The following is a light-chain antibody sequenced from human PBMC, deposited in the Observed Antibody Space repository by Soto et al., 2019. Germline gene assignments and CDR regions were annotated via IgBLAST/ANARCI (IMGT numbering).Light chain of an antibody. CDR1: STDVGGYKY. V-gene: IGLV2-14*01. CDR3: SSFSSSSTPYV. Sequence: QSALTQPASVSGSPGQSITISCTGTSTDVGGYKYVSWYQQHPGTAPKLMIFEVNGRPSGVSDRFSGSKSGNTASLTISGLQPEDEADYYCSSFSSSSTPYVFGTGTKPTVL. CDR2: EVN. J-gene: IGLJ1*01.